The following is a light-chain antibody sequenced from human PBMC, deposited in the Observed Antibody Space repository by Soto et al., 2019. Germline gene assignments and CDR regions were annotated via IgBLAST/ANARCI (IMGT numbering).Light chain of an antibody. Sequence: EIVLTQSPGTLSLSPGERATLSCRASQSVSSSSLAWYQQKPGQAPRLLIYGATSRATGVPDRFSGSGSGTDFTLTISRLGPEDFAVYYCQHYGNSPGFTFGPGTKVDIK. CDR2: GAT. V-gene: IGKV3-20*01. CDR1: QSVSSSS. CDR3: QHYGNSPGFT. J-gene: IGKJ3*01.